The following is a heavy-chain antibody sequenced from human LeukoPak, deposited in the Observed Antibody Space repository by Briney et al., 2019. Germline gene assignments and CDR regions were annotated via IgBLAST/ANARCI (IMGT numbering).Heavy chain of an antibody. J-gene: IGHJ5*02. CDR1: GGSISSYY. CDR2: IYTSGST. V-gene: IGHV4-4*07. Sequence: PSETLSLTCTVSGGSISSYYWSWIRQPAGKGLEWIGRIYTSGSTNYNPSLKSRVTMSVDTSKNQFSLKLGSVTAADTAVYYCARDRSSSWYLDWFDPWGQGTLVTVSS. CDR3: ARDRSSSWYLDWFDP. D-gene: IGHD6-13*01.